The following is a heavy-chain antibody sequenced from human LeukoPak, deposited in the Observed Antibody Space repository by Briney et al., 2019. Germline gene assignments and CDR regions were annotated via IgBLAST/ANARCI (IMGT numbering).Heavy chain of an antibody. CDR3: ARGRYGDYAGDFVAFDI. Sequence: GASVKVSCKASGYTFTGYYMHWVRQALGQGLEWMGWINPNSGGTNYAQKFQGRVTMTRDTSISTAYMELSSLRSEDTAVYYCARGRYGDYAGDFVAFDIWGQGTMVTVSS. CDR2: INPNSGGT. J-gene: IGHJ3*02. D-gene: IGHD4-17*01. CDR1: GYTFTGYY. V-gene: IGHV1-2*02.